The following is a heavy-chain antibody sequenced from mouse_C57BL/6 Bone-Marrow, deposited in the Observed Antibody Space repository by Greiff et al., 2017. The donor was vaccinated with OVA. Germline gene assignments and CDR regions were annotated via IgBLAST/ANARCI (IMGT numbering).Heavy chain of an antibody. Sequence: QVTLKVSGPGILQPSQTLSLTCSFSGFSLSTFGMGVVWIRQPSGMGLEWLAHIWWDDDKYYNPALKSRLTISKDTSKNQVFLKIANVDTADTATDYCAPFITTSLGFAYWGQGTLVTVSA. V-gene: IGHV8-8*01. CDR3: APFITTSLGFAY. CDR2: IWWDDDK. CDR1: GFSLSTFGMG. J-gene: IGHJ3*01. D-gene: IGHD1-1*01.